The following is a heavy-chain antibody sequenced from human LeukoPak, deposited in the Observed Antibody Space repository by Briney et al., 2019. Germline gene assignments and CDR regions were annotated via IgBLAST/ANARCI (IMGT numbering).Heavy chain of an antibody. J-gene: IGHJ5*02. CDR2: ISYDGSNK. CDR3: ARDRGLWFGEIGWFDP. V-gene: IGHV3-30*04. D-gene: IGHD3-10*01. Sequence: GRSLRLSCAASGFTFSSYAMHWVRQAPGKGLEWEAVISYDGSNKYYADSVKGRFTISRDNSKNTLYLQMNSLRAEDTAVYYCARDRGLWFGEIGWFDPWGQGTLVTVSS. CDR1: GFTFSSYA.